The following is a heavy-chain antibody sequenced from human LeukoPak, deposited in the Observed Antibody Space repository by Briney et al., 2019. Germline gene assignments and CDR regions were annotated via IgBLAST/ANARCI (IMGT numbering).Heavy chain of an antibody. CDR2: ISGYNGNT. Sequence: ASVKVSCKASGYNFPSYGVSWVRQAPGQGLEWMGRISGYNGNTNYEQKYQGRVTLTTDTSTSTAYMELRSLRSDDTAVYYCASGREGYNPSDYWGQGTLVTVSS. J-gene: IGHJ4*02. D-gene: IGHD5-24*01. CDR3: ASGREGYNPSDY. CDR1: GYNFPSYG. V-gene: IGHV1-18*01.